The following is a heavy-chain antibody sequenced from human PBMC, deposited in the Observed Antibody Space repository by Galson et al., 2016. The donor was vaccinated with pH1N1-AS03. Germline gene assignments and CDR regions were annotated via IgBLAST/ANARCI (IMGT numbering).Heavy chain of an antibody. J-gene: IGHJ4*02. CDR3: ARHGRPHSGVLTALTAFDY. V-gene: IGHV4-59*08. CDR1: GGSFTYYY. D-gene: IGHD3-9*01. Sequence: SETLSLTCNVSGGSFTYYYRSWIRQPPGKGLEWIGYIYYSGSTNYHPSLRSRLTISLDTSKNQISLELSSVTAADTAVYYCARHGRPHSGVLTALTAFDYRGPGALVTVSS. CDR2: IYYSGST.